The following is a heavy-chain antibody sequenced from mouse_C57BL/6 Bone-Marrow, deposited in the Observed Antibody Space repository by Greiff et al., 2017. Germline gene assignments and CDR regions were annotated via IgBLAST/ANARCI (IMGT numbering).Heavy chain of an antibody. D-gene: IGHD1-1*01. CDR1: GFTFSSYA. CDR3: ARDSGPNYYGSGYFDY. CDR2: ISDGGSYT. V-gene: IGHV5-4*01. J-gene: IGHJ2*01. Sequence: EVKLVESGGGLVKPGGSLKLSCAASGFTFSSYAMSWVRQTPEKRLEWVATISDGGSYTYYPDNVKGRFTSSRDNAKNNLYLQMSHLKSEDTAMYYCARDSGPNYYGSGYFDYWGQGTTLTVSS.